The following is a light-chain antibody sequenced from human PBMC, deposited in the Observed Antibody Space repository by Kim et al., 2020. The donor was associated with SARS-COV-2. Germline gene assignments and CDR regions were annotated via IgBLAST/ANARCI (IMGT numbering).Light chain of an antibody. V-gene: IGKV3-20*01. CDR2: GAS. J-gene: IGKJ1*01. CDR1: QSVRSTS. Sequence: SPGERATLSCSASQSVRSTSLGWYQQKPGQAPRLLIYGASSRATGIPDRFSGSGSGTDFTLTISRLEPEGFAVYYCQQYGSSPRTFGQGTKVDIK. CDR3: QQYGSSPRT.